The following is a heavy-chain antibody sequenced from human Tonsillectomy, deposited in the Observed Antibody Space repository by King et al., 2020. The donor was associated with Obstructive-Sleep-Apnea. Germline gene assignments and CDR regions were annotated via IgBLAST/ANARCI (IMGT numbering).Heavy chain of an antibody. CDR1: GFTFSSYG. CDR3: AKGLRALYYFDY. J-gene: IGHJ4*02. V-gene: IGHV3-30*18. Sequence: VQLVESGGGVVQPGRSLRLSCAASGFTFSSYGMHWVRQAPGKGLEWVALILYDGSNKYYADSVKGRFTISRDNSKNTLYLQMKSLRSEDTAVYYCAKGLRALYYFDYWGQGTLVTVSS. CDR2: ILYDGSNK.